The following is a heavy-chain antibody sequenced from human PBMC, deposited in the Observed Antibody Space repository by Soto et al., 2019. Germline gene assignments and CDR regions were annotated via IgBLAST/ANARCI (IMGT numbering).Heavy chain of an antibody. Sequence: ASVKVSCKASGGTFSSYAISWVRQAPGQGLEWMGGIIPIFGTANYAQKFQGRVTITADESTSTAYMELSSLRSEDTAVYYCARDLGLAAAGGSWPYYYGMDVWGQGTTVTVSS. CDR2: IIPIFGTA. J-gene: IGHJ6*02. CDR1: GGTFSSYA. CDR3: ARDLGLAAAGGSWPYYYGMDV. D-gene: IGHD6-13*01. V-gene: IGHV1-69*13.